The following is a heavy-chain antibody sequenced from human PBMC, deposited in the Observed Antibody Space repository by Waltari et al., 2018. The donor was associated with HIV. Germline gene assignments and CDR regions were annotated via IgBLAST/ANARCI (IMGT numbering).Heavy chain of an antibody. V-gene: IGHV3-23*01. Sequence: EVHLLESGGGLVQPGGSLRLSCAASGFTFSTFAMSWVRQAPGKGLEWVLGLNDGGLGTYYADSVKGRFTISRDNSKNTLFLEMNSLRAEDTAVYYCARLDFWLKYYFDYWGQGTLVTVSS. CDR3: ARLDFWLKYYFDY. CDR1: GFTFSTFA. D-gene: IGHD3-3*01. CDR2: LNDGGLGT. J-gene: IGHJ4*02.